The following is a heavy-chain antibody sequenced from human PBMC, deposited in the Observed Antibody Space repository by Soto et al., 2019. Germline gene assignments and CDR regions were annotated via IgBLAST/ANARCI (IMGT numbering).Heavy chain of an antibody. CDR1: GFTFSSYW. Sequence: GGSLRLSCAAFGFTFSSYWMSWVRQAPGKGLEWVANIKEDGSEKYYVDSVKGRFTISRDNAKNSLFLQMNSLRAEDTAVYYCARAQRYFDWLSYFDYWGQGTLVTVSS. CDR2: IKEDGSEK. CDR3: ARAQRYFDWLSYFDY. D-gene: IGHD3-9*01. V-gene: IGHV3-7*03. J-gene: IGHJ4*02.